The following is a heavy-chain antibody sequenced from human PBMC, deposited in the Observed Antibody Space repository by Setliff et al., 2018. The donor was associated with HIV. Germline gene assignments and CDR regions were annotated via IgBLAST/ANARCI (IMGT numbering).Heavy chain of an antibody. D-gene: IGHD3-22*01. CDR2: IRYDGINK. J-gene: IGHJ3*02. V-gene: IGHV3-30*02. Sequence: GGSLRLSCAASGFTFSSYGMHWVRQAPGKGLEWVAFIRYDGINKNYADSVKGRFTISRDISKNTLYLQMNNLSTEDTAVYYCAKGPARTTMIVVVSAFDIWGQGTMVTVSS. CDR3: AKGPARTTMIVVVSAFDI. CDR1: GFTFSSYG.